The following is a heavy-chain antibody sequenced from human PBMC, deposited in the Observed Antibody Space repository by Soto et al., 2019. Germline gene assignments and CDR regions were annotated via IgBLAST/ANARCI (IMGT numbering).Heavy chain of an antibody. CDR3: AREGGSGSYYTNAFDI. D-gene: IGHD3-10*01. CDR2: ISSSSSYI. J-gene: IGHJ3*02. V-gene: IGHV3-21*01. CDR1: GFTFSSYS. Sequence: EVQLVESGGGLVKPGGSLRLSCAASGFTFSSYSMNWVRQAPGKGLEWVSSISSSSSYIYYADSVKGRFTISRDNAKNSLYLQMNSLRAEDTAVYYCAREGGSGSYYTNAFDIWGQGTMVTVSS.